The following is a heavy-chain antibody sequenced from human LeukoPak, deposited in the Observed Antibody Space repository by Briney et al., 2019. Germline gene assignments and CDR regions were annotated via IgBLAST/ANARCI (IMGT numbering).Heavy chain of an antibody. CDR1: GYSISSGYY. Sequence: SETLSLTCTVSGYSISSGYYWGWIRQPPGKGLEWIGSIYHSGSTYYNPSLKSRVTISVDTSKNQFSLKLSSVTAADTAVYYCARVSLRFLEWFASSYFYYYMDVWGKGTTVTVSS. D-gene: IGHD3-3*01. CDR2: IYHSGST. CDR3: ARVSLRFLEWFASSYFYYYMDV. J-gene: IGHJ6*03. V-gene: IGHV4-38-2*02.